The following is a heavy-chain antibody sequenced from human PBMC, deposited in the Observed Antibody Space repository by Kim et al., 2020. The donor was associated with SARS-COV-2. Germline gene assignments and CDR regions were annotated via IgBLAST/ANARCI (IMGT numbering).Heavy chain of an antibody. V-gene: IGHV3-11*01. J-gene: IGHJ4*02. CDR2: GSTI. D-gene: IGHD1-1*01. Sequence: GSTIYYTDSVNGRFTISRDNAKNSLYLQMNSLRAEDTAVYYCARDRSRLHWGQGTLVTVSS. CDR3: ARDRSRLH.